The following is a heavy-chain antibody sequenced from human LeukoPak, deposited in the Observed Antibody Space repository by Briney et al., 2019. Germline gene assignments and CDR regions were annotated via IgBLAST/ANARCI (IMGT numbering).Heavy chain of an antibody. CDR1: GYTFTSYG. Sequence: GASVKVSCKASGYTFTSYGISWVRQAPGQWLEWMGWISAYNGNINYAQKLQGRVTMTTDTSTSTAYMELRSLRSDDTAVYYCAREIGESLSGAFDIWGQGTMVTVSS. CDR2: ISAYNGNI. CDR3: AREIGESLSGAFDI. J-gene: IGHJ3*02. V-gene: IGHV1-18*01. D-gene: IGHD4-17*01.